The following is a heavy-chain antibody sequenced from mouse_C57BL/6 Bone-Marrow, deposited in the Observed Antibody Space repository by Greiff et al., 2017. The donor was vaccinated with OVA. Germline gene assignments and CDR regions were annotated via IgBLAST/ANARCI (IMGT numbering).Heavy chain of an antibody. J-gene: IGHJ2*01. CDR2: IDPENGDT. Sequence: EVQLQESGAELVRPGASVKLSCTASGFNIKDDYMHWVKQRPEQGLEWIGWIDPENGDTEYASEFQGKATITADTSSNTAYLQLSSLPSEDTAVYYCTTPSYYFDYWGQGTTLTVSS. CDR1: GFNIKDDY. V-gene: IGHV14-4*01. CDR3: TTPSYYFDY.